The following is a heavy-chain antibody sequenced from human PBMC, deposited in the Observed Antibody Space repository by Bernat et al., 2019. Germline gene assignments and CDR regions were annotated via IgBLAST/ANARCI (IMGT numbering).Heavy chain of an antibody. CDR3: ARHFDGLAGYSGYVYFDV. CDR1: GFTFSSYA. Sequence: VQLLESGGGLVQPGGSLRLSCAASGFTFSSYAMSWVRQPPGKGLEWIGSMYYSGSTNYNPSLKSRVTISVDTSKKQFSLKLSSVTAADTAVYYCARHFDGLAGYSGYVYFDVWGRGTLVTVSS. CDR2: MYYSGST. D-gene: IGHD5-12*01. V-gene: IGHV4-39*01. J-gene: IGHJ2*01.